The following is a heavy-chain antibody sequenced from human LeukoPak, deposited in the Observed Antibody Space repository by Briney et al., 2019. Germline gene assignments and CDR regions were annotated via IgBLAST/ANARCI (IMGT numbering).Heavy chain of an antibody. Sequence: GRSLRLSCAASGFTFDDYAVHWVRQAPGKGLEWVSGISWNSGSIGYADSVKGRFTISRDNAKNSLYLQMNSLRAEDTALYYCAKGIAAGNHDAFDIWGQGTIVTVSS. CDR3: AKGIAAGNHDAFDI. CDR2: ISWNSGSI. J-gene: IGHJ3*02. CDR1: GFTFDDYA. D-gene: IGHD6-13*01. V-gene: IGHV3-9*01.